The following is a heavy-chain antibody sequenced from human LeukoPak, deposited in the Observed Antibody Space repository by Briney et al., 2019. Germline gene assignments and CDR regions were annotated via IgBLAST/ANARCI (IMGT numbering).Heavy chain of an antibody. Sequence: ASVKVSCKASEYTFTGYYMHWVRQAPGQGLEWMGWINPNSGGTNYAQKFQGRVTMTRDTSISTVYMELSRLRSDDTALYYCARTLYIAAVPGGFDYWGQGTLVTVSS. CDR2: INPNSGGT. J-gene: IGHJ4*02. D-gene: IGHD6-13*01. V-gene: IGHV1-2*02. CDR3: ARTLYIAAVPGGFDY. CDR1: EYTFTGYY.